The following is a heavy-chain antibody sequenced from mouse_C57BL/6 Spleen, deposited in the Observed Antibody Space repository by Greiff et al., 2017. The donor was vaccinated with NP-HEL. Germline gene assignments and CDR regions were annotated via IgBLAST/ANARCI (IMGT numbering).Heavy chain of an antibody. J-gene: IGHJ2*01. CDR3: AREGLGCFDY. CDR2: INPGSGGT. Sequence: QVQLQQSGAELVRPGTSVKVSCKASGYAFTNYLIEWVKQRPGQGLEWIGVINPGSGGTNYNEKFKGKATLTADKSSSTAYMQLSSLTYEDSAVDFCAREGLGCFDYWVPGTTLTVSA. D-gene: IGHD3-3*01. V-gene: IGHV1-54*01. CDR1: GYAFTNYL.